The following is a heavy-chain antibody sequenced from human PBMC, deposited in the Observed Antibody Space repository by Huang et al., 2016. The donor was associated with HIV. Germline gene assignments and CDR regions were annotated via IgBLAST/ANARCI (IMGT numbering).Heavy chain of an antibody. Sequence: QVQLVQSGAEVKKPGSSVKVSCKATGGTFSTYAMSWVRQATGQGLEWMGGIIPICGTPNYAQKCQGRVTITADESTNTAYMELSSLISEDTAVYYCARSRDGYNPHYYYGMDVWGQGTLVTVSS. CDR3: ARSRDGYNPHYYYGMDV. V-gene: IGHV1-69*01. D-gene: IGHD5-12*01. CDR1: GGTFSTYA. CDR2: IIPICGTP. J-gene: IGHJ6*02.